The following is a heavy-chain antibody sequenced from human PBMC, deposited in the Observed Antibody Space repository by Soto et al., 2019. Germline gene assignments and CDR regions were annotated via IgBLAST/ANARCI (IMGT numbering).Heavy chain of an antibody. Sequence: ASVKVSCHASGYTVTKNDITCVRQAPGQGLEWIGWMSTNTNTTDSAEVFEGRVSLALDTSISTAYMQLKSLKIDDTAVYYCAREVVETSSLWLDTWGQGTLVTVSS. CDR1: GYTVTKND. CDR3: AREVVETSSLWLDT. CDR2: MSTNTNTT. J-gene: IGHJ5*02. V-gene: IGHV1-8*01.